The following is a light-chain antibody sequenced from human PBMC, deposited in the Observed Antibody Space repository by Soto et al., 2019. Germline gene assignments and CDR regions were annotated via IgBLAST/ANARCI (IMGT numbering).Light chain of an antibody. CDR2: IAS. CDR1: QSVSINY. V-gene: IGKV3-20*01. Sequence: EIVLTQSPGTLSLFPGERATLSCRATQSVSINYLAWYQQKPGQAPRLLIYIASSRATGIPDRFSGSGSGTDFTLTISRLEPEDFAVYYCQQYGTSPWTFGQGTKVEIK. CDR3: QQYGTSPWT. J-gene: IGKJ1*01.